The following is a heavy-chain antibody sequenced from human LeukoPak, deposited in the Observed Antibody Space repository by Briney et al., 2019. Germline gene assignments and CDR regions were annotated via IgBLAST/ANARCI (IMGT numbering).Heavy chain of an antibody. CDR1: GFTFSSYG. CDR3: AHGKAGYFDY. CDR2: ISYDGSNK. J-gene: IGHJ4*02. V-gene: IGHV3-30*03. Sequence: GGSLRLSCAASGFTFSSYGMHWVRQAPGKGLEWVAVISYDGSNKYYADSVKGRFTISRDNSKNTLYLQMNSLRAEDTAVYYCAHGKAGYFDYWGQGTLVTVSS.